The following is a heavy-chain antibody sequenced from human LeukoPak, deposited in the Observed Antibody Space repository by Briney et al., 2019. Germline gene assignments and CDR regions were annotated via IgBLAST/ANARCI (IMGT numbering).Heavy chain of an antibody. V-gene: IGHV4-59*01. CDR3: ASGSCGNCYEY. J-gene: IGHJ4*02. Sequence: SETLSLTCTVSGGSISSYYWGWIRQSPGKGLEYIGYTYYSGSTNYNPSLKSRVTISVDTSKNQFSLKLSSVTAADTAVYYCASGSCGNCYEYWGQGTLVTVSS. D-gene: IGHD2-15*01. CDR2: TYYSGST. CDR1: GGSISSYY.